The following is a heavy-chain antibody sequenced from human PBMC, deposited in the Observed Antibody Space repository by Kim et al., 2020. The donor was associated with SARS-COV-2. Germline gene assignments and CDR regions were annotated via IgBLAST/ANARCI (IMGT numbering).Heavy chain of an antibody. V-gene: IGHV1-46*01. J-gene: IGHJ4*02. D-gene: IGHD2-2*03. CDR1: GYTFTIYY. CDR2: INPSGGST. CDR3: ARGGYCSSTSCYPHFDF. Sequence: ASVKVSCKASGYTFTIYYMHWVRQAPGQGLEWMGIINPSGGSTSYAQKFQGRVTMTRDTSTSTAYMELSSLRSEDTAVYYCARGGYCSSTSCYPHFDFWGQGTLVTVSS.